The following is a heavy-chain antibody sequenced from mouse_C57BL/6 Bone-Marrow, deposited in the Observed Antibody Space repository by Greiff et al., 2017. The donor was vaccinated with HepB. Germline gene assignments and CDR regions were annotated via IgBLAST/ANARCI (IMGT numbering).Heavy chain of an antibody. CDR1: GYTFTSYW. D-gene: IGHD3-2*02. Sequence: QVQLQQSGAELVKPGASVKLSCKASGYTFTSYWMQWVKQRPGQGLEWIGEIDPSDSYTNYNQKFKGKATLTVDTSSSTAYMQLSSLTSEDSAVYYCARERQLRLRYYFDYWGQGTTLTVSS. CDR3: ARERQLRLRYYFDY. CDR2: IDPSDSYT. V-gene: IGHV1-50*01. J-gene: IGHJ2*01.